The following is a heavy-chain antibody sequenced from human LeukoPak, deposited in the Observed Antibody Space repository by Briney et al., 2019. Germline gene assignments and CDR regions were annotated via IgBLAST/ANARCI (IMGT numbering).Heavy chain of an antibody. CDR2: MNLKSGYT. D-gene: IGHD1-26*01. CDR3: ARVAGSIDY. Sequence: EASVKVSCKASGYSLTTYDINWVRQATGQGLEWMGWMNLKSGYTGYAQKFQGRVTITRDTSTSTVYMELSSLRSEDTAVYYCARVAGSIDYWGKGTLVTVSS. V-gene: IGHV1-8*03. J-gene: IGHJ4*02. CDR1: GYSLTTYD.